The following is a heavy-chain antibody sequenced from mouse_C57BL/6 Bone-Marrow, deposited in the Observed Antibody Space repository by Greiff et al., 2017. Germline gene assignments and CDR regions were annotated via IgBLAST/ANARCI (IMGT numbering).Heavy chain of an antibody. CDR2: IDPNSGGT. CDR3: ARGVPCGNWYFDV. V-gene: IGHV1-72*01. J-gene: IGHJ1*03. Sequence: VKQRPGRGLEWIGRIDPNSGGTKYNEKFKSKATLTVDKPSSTAYMQLSSLTSEDSAVYYCARGVPCGNWYFDVRGTGATVTASS. D-gene: IGHD6-1*01.